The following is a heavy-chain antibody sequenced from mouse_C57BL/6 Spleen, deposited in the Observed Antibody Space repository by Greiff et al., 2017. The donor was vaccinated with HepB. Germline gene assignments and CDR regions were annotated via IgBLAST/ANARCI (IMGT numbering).Heavy chain of an antibody. Sequence: VQRVESDAELVKPGASVKISCKVSGYTFTDHTIHWMKQRPEQGLEWIGYIYPRDGSTKYNEKFKGKATLTADKSSSTAYMQLNSLTSEDSAVYFCARLSPAAQATFDYWGQGTTLTVSS. D-gene: IGHD3-2*02. CDR2: IYPRDGST. J-gene: IGHJ2*01. V-gene: IGHV1-78*01. CDR1: GYTFTDHT. CDR3: ARLSPAAQATFDY.